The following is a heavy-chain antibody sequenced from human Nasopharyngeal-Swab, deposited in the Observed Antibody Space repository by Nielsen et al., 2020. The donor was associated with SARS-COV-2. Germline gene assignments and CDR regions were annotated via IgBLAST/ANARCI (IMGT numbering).Heavy chain of an antibody. D-gene: IGHD4-11*01. Sequence: GGSLRLSCAASGFTFDDYAMHWVRQAPGKGLEWVSSISRDSDGVVYADSVKGRFTISRDNAKRSLYLQMNTLRAEDTAFYYCVKDSGPETTMSYYYGMDVWGQGTTVTVSS. CDR3: VKDSGPETTMSYYYGMDV. CDR1: GFTFDDYA. CDR2: ISRDSDGV. V-gene: IGHV3-9*01. J-gene: IGHJ6*02.